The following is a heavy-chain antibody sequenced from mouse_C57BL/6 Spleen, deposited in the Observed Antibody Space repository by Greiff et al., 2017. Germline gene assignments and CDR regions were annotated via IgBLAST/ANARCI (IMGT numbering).Heavy chain of an antibody. D-gene: IGHD2-3*01. CDR1: GYAFSSSW. V-gene: IGHV1-82*01. CDR2: IYPGDGDT. Sequence: VKLQQSGPELVKPGASVKISCKASGYAFSSSWMNWVKQRPGKGLEWIGRIYPGDGDTNYNGTFKGKATLTADKSSSTAYMQLSSLTSEDSAVYFCARNDGYSYAMDYWGQGTSVTVSS. CDR3: ARNDGYSYAMDY. J-gene: IGHJ4*01.